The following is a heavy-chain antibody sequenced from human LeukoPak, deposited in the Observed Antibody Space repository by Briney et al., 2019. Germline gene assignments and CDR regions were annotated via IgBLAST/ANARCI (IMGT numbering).Heavy chain of an antibody. CDR1: GYSISSGYH. Sequence: SETLSLTCTVSGYSISSGYHWGWIRQPPGKGLEWIGSIYRSGSTYYNPSLKSRVTISVDTSKNQFSLKLSSVTAADTAVYYCARDLVTVTKGFDIWGQGTMVSVSS. V-gene: IGHV4-38-2*02. D-gene: IGHD4-17*01. CDR2: IYRSGST. J-gene: IGHJ3*02. CDR3: ARDLVTVTKGFDI.